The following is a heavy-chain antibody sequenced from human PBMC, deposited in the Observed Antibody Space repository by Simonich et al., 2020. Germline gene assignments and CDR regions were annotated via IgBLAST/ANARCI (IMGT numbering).Heavy chain of an antibody. D-gene: IGHD3-10*01. Sequence: GGGLVKPGGSLRLSCAASGFTFSSYSMNWVRQAPGKGLEWVSSISSSSSYIYYADPVKGRFTISRDNVKNSLYLQMNSLRAEDTAVYYCARDTSYYGSGSYYFDYWGQGTLVTVSS. CDR1: GFTFSSYS. J-gene: IGHJ4*02. CDR2: ISSSSSYI. CDR3: ARDTSYYGSGSYYFDY. V-gene: IGHV3-21*01.